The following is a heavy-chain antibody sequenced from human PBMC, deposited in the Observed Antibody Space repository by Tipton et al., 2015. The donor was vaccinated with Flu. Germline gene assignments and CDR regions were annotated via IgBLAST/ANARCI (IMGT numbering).Heavy chain of an antibody. CDR2: VPSSGST. D-gene: IGHD3-16*01. Sequence: TLSLTCTVSGGSISSTSHYWGWIRQPPGKGLEWIGRVPSSGSTKYNPSLKGRVTISLDRSRNQFSLKLISVTAADTAVYYCAKVKFGWVESWAQGTLVTVSS. J-gene: IGHJ5*01. CDR3: AKVKFGWVES. CDR1: GGSISSTSHY. V-gene: IGHV4-39*07.